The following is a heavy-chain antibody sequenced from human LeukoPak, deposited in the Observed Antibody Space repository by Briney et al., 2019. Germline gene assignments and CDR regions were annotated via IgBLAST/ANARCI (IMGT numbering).Heavy chain of an antibody. CDR3: TMIGSYYSPSIDY. CDR1: GFTFSNAW. Sequence: GGSLRLSCAASGFTFSNAWMSWVRQAPGRGLEWVGRIKSKTDGGTTDYAAPVKGRFTISRDDSKNTLYLQMNSLKTEDTAVYYCTMIGSYYSPSIDYWGQGTLVTVSS. V-gene: IGHV3-15*01. D-gene: IGHD1-26*01. J-gene: IGHJ4*02. CDR2: IKSKTDGGTT.